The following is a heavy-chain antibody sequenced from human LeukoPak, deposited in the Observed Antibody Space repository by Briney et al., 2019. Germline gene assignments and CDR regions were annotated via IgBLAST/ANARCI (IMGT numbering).Heavy chain of an antibody. D-gene: IGHD5-18*01. CDR1: GFTFSSYE. V-gene: IGHV3-48*03. Sequence: PGGSLRLSCAASGFTFSSYEMNWVRQAPGKGLEWVSYISSSGSTIYYADSVKGRFTISRDNSKNTLYLQMNSLRAEDTAVYYCAKDPGWSHGYSVQGPLDYWGQGTLVIVSS. J-gene: IGHJ4*02. CDR3: AKDPGWSHGYSVQGPLDY. CDR2: ISSSGSTI.